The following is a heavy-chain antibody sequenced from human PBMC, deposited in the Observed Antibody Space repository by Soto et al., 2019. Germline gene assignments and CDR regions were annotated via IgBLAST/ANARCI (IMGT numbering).Heavy chain of an antibody. CDR3: ARAPASYNWNYADYGMDV. J-gene: IGHJ6*02. Sequence: GESLKISCKGSGYSFTSYWIGWVRQMPGKGLEWMGIIYPGDSDTRYSPSFQGQVTISADKSISTAYLQWSSLKASDTAMYYCARAPASYNWNYADYGMDVWGQGTTVTVSS. V-gene: IGHV5-51*01. CDR1: GYSFTSYW. D-gene: IGHD1-7*01. CDR2: IYPGDSDT.